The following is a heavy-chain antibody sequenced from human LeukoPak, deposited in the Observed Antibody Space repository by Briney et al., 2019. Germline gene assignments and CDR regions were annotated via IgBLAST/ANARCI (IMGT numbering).Heavy chain of an antibody. V-gene: IGHV1-18*01. CDR2: ISAYNGNT. CDR1: GHTFTSYG. D-gene: IGHD5-12*01. J-gene: IGHJ5*02. CDR3: ARECSYSGYDWGPGVWFDP. Sequence: ASVKVSCKASGHTFTSYGISWVRQAPGQGLEWMGWISAYNGNTNYAQKLQGRVTMTTDTSTNTAYMELRSLRSDDTAVYYCARECSYSGYDWGPGVWFDPWGQGTLVTVSS.